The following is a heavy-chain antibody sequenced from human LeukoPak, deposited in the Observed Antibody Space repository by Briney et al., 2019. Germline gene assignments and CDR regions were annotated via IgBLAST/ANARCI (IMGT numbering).Heavy chain of an antibody. V-gene: IGHV4-39*01. CDR1: GGSISSSSYY. J-gene: IGHJ6*02. Sequence: SETLSLTCTVSGGSISSSSYYWGWIRQPPGKGLEWIGSIYYSGSTYYNPSLKSRVTISVDTSKNQFSLKLSSVTAADTAVYYCARGQKYYDILTGYHKGGRIVDYGMDVWGQGTTVTVSS. D-gene: IGHD3-9*01. CDR2: IYYSGST. CDR3: ARGQKYYDILTGYHKGGRIVDYGMDV.